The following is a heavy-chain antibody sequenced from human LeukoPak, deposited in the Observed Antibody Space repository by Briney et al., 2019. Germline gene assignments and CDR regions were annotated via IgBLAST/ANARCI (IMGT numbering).Heavy chain of an antibody. V-gene: IGHV4-38-2*02. J-gene: IGHJ4*02. D-gene: IGHD3-10*01. Sequence: SETLSLTCTVSGGSISSYYWSWIRQPPGKGLEWIGSIYHSGSTYYNPSLKSRVTISVDTSKNQFSLKLSSVTAADTAVYYCARFTSYYGSGSYYWGQGTLVTVSS. CDR2: IYHSGST. CDR1: GGSISSYY. CDR3: ARFTSYYGSGSYY.